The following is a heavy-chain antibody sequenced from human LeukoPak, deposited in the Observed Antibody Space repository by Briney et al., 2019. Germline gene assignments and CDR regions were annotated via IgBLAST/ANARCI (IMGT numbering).Heavy chain of an antibody. J-gene: IGHJ4*02. CDR3: ARGGVDYYGSGTYYLMYYFDY. V-gene: IGHV3-11*01. Sequence: SGGSLRLSCAASGFTFSDYYMSWIRQAPGKGLEWVSYISSSGSIIYYADSVKGRFTISRDDPHNTLYLQMNSLRAEDMAVYFCARGGVDYYGSGTYYLMYYFDYWGQGALVTVSS. CDR2: ISSSGSII. CDR1: GFTFSDYY. D-gene: IGHD3-10*01.